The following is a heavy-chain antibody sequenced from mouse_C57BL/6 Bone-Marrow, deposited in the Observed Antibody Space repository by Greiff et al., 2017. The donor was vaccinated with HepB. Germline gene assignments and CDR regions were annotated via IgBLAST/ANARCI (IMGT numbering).Heavy chain of an antibody. CDR3: ARGGYYGVFYAMDY. CDR2: ISSGSSTN. CDR1: GFTFSDYG. V-gene: IGHV5-17*01. D-gene: IGHD1-1*01. Sequence: EVHLVESGGGLVKPGGSLKLSCAASGFTFSDYGMHWVRQAPEKGLEWVAYISSGSSTNYYADTVKGLFTISRDNAKNTLFLQMTRLRSEDTAMYYCARGGYYGVFYAMDYWGQGTSVTVSS. J-gene: IGHJ4*01.